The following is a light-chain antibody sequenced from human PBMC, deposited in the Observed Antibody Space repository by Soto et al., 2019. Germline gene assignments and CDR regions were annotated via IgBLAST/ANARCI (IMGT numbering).Light chain of an antibody. CDR3: QQYNSYPLP. J-gene: IGKJ4*01. V-gene: IGKV1-5*01. CDR2: DAS. CDR1: QSISSW. Sequence: DIQMTQSPSTLSASVGDRVTITCRASQSISSWLAWYQQKPGKAPKLLIYDASSLESGVPSRFSGSGSGTEFPLTISSLQPDDFATYHCQQYNSYPLPFGGGTKVEIK.